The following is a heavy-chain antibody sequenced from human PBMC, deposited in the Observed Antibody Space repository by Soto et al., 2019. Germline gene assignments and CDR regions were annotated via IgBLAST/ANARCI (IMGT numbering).Heavy chain of an antibody. J-gene: IGHJ5*02. D-gene: IGHD2-2*01. CDR3: ARGGRDIVVVPAAIRFDP. CDR2: IYYSGTT. V-gene: IGHV4-31*03. Sequence: PSETLSLTCTVSGGSITSEGYYWSWIRQLPGKGLEWIGYIYYSGTTYYKPSLKSRVTISLDTSKNQFSLKLSSVTAADTAVYYCARGGRDIVVVPAAIRFDPWGQGTLVTVSS. CDR1: GGSITSEGYY.